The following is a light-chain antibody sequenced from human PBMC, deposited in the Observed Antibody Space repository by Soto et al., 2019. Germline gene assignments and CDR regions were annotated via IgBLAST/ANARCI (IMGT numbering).Light chain of an antibody. V-gene: IGLV2-14*03. J-gene: IGLJ1*01. CDR2: GAS. CDR3: YSSRSSSSTLYG. CDR1: SSDIGGSHY. Sequence: QSVLTQPASVSGSPGQSITISCAGTSSDIGGSHYVSWYQQHPGKAPKLTIYGASNRPSGVSNRFSGSKSGNTAALTISGLQAEDEADYFCYSSRSSSSTLYGFGTGTKVTVL.